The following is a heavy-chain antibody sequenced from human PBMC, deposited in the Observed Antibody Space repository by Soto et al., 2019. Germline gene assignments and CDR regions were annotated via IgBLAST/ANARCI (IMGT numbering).Heavy chain of an antibody. J-gene: IGHJ4*02. CDR2: ISGSGGST. D-gene: IGHD5-12*01. V-gene: IGHV3-23*01. CDR1: GFTFSSYA. CDR3: AKALARDGYNPSPY. Sequence: GGSLRLSCAASGFTFSSYAMSWVRQAPGKGLEWVSAISGSGGSTYYADSVKGRFTISRDNSKNTLYLQTNSLRAEDTAVYYCAKALARDGYNPSPYWGQGTLVTVSS.